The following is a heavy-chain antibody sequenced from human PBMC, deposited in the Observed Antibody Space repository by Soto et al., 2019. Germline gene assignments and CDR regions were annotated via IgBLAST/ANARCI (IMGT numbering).Heavy chain of an antibody. J-gene: IGHJ4*02. CDR3: ARSGHSSSWRRPFDY. CDR1: GFTFSSYA. V-gene: IGHV3-30-3*01. D-gene: IGHD6-13*01. Sequence: VQLVESGGGVVQPGRSLRLSCAASGFTFSSYAMHWVRQAPGKGLEWVAVISYDGSNKYYADSVKGRFTISRDNSKNTLYLQMNSLRAEDTAVYYCARSGHSSSWRRPFDYWGQGTLVTVSS. CDR2: ISYDGSNK.